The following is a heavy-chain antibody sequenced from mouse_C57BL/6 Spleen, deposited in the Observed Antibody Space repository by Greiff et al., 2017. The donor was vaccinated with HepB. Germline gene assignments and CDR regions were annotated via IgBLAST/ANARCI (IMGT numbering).Heavy chain of an antibody. D-gene: IGHD1-1*01. Sequence: EVQLQQSGPELVKPGASVKIPCKASGYTFTDYNMDWVKQSHGKSLEWIGDINPNNGGTIYNQKFKGKATLTVDKSSSTAYMELRSLTSEDTAVYYCARSRYYGSSYPYYAMDYWGQRTSVTVSS. CDR3: ARSRYYGSSYPYYAMDY. CDR1: GYTFTDYN. V-gene: IGHV1-18*01. CDR2: INPNNGGT. J-gene: IGHJ4*01.